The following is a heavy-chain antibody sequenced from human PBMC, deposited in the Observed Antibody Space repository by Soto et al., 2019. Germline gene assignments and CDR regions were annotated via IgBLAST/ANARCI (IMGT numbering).Heavy chain of an antibody. CDR1: GYTFTSYA. D-gene: IGHD2-21*01. V-gene: IGHV1-3*01. CDR3: ARVPGYSIGDI. Sequence: ASVKVSCKASGYTFTSYAIHWVRQAPGQRLEWMGWINAGNGNTKYSQKFQGRVTITRDTSASTAYMELSSLRSEDTAVYYCARVPGYSIGDIWGRGTLVTVSS. CDR2: INAGNGNT. J-gene: IGHJ2*01.